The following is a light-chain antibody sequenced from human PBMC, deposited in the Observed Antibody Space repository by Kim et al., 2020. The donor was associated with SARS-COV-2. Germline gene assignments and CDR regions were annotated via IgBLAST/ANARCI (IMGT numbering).Light chain of an antibody. V-gene: IGKV1-16*02. J-gene: IGKJ4*01. CDR3: LQYDSYPVT. CDR2: AAS. CDR1: QDISNS. Sequence: DIQMTQSPSSLSASVGDRVTITCQASQDISNSLAWFQQKPGKAPRSLIYAASTLLTGVPSKFSGSGSGTDFTLTISRLQPEDFATYYCLQYDSYPVTFGGGTKVDIK.